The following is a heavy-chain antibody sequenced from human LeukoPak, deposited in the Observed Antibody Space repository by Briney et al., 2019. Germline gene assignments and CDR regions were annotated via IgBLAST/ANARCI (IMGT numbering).Heavy chain of an antibody. D-gene: IGHD2-15*01. V-gene: IGHV4-34*01. Sequence: SETLSLTCAVYGGSLTNYYWSWIPHPPGKGLESIGEVSHVGRANYKPSLKRRVALSVDTSKNQFSLILRSVTAADTAVYYCARGGATPMILRYWGQGTLVTVST. J-gene: IGHJ4*02. CDR2: VSHVGRA. CDR1: GGSLTNYY. CDR3: ARGGATPMILRY.